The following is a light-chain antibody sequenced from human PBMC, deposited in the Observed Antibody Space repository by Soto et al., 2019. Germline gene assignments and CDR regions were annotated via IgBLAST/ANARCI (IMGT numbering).Light chain of an antibody. V-gene: IGLV2-14*01. Sequence: QSALTQPASVSGSPGQSITISCTGTSSDVGGYNYVSWYQQHPGKALKLMIYDVSNRPSGASNRFSGPKSGNTASLTISGLQDEDEADYYCSSYTSSSTLVFGGGTKLTVL. CDR1: SSDVGGYNY. CDR2: DVS. J-gene: IGLJ2*01. CDR3: SSYTSSSTLV.